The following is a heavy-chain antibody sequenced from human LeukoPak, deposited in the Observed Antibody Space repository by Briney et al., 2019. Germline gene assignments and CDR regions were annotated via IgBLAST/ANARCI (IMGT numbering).Heavy chain of an antibody. V-gene: IGHV3-7*01. Sequence: AGGSLRLSCAASGFTFSSYYMSWVRQAPGKGLEWVANIKQDGSEKYYVDSVKGRFTISRDNAKNSLYLQMNSLRAEDTAVCYCARGSGTSLYYWGQGTLVTVSS. CDR3: ARGSGTSLYY. CDR1: GFTFSSYY. D-gene: IGHD4-23*01. J-gene: IGHJ4*02. CDR2: IKQDGSEK.